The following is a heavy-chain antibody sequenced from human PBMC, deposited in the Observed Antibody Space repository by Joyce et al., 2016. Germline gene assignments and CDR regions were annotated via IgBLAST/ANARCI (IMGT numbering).Heavy chain of an antibody. CDR3: ARDLGAYGGGDCGFGY. CDR2: INAGNGYI. CDR1: GYTFTTYA. Sequence: QVQLVQSGAEVRKPGASVKVSCKASGYTFTTYAMHWVRQAPGQRVEWMGWINAGNGYIKYSQKFQGRVTITRDTSASTTSMGLSSLGSEDTAVDYCARDLGAYGGGDCGFGYWGQGTLVTVSS. D-gene: IGHD2-21*02. V-gene: IGHV1-3*01. J-gene: IGHJ4*02.